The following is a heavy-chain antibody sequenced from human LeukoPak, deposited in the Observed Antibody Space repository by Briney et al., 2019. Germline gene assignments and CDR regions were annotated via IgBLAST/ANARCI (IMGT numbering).Heavy chain of an antibody. Sequence: SETLSLTCTVSGGSISSYYWSWIRQPPGKGLEWIGYISYSGSTNYNPSLKSRVTISVDTSKNQFSLKMRSVTAADTAVYYCARGADAVYSSSRFDYWGQGTLVTVSS. CDR1: GGSISSYY. V-gene: IGHV4-59*01. D-gene: IGHD6-13*01. J-gene: IGHJ4*02. CDR2: ISYSGST. CDR3: ARGADAVYSSSRFDY.